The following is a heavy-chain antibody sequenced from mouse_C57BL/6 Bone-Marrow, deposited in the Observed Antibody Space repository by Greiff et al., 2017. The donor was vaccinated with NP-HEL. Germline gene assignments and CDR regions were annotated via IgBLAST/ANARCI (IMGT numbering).Heavy chain of an antibody. CDR3: TTRWGVTVPFAY. CDR1: GFNIKDDY. D-gene: IGHD2-2*01. V-gene: IGHV14-4*01. J-gene: IGHJ3*01. CDR2: IDPENGDT. Sequence: EVKLQESGAELVRPGASVKLSCTASGFNIKDDYMHWVKQRPEQGLEWIGWIDPENGDTAYASKFQGEATITADTSSNTAYLQLSILTSDDTAVYYFTTRWGVTVPFAYWGQGTLVTVSA.